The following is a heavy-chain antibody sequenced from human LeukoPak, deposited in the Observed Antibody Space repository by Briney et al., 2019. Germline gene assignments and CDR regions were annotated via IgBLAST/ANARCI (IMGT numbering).Heavy chain of an antibody. CDR3: ATSPRGEVGS. J-gene: IGHJ5*01. Sequence: GESLKISCKGSGYNFASYWIGWVRQVPGKGLEWMGIIYPADSDTKYRPSFQGQVTISADKSISTVFLQWSSLKASDTAMYYCATSPRGEVGSWGQGTLVTVSS. CDR2: IYPADSDT. CDR1: GYNFASYW. D-gene: IGHD2-21*01. V-gene: IGHV5-51*01.